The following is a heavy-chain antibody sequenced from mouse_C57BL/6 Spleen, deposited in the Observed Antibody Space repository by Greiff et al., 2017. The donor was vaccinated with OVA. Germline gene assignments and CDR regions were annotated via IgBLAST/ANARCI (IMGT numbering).Heavy chain of an antibody. Sequence: QVTLKESGPGILQPSQTLSLTCSFSGFSLSTFGMGVGWIRQPSGKGLEWLAHIWWDDDKYYNPALKSRLTISKDTSKNQVFLKIANVDTADTATYYCARTLYGSSYGYFDVWGTGTTVTVSS. CDR1: GFSLSTFGMG. J-gene: IGHJ1*03. D-gene: IGHD1-1*01. CDR2: IWWDDDK. V-gene: IGHV8-8*01. CDR3: ARTLYGSSYGYFDV.